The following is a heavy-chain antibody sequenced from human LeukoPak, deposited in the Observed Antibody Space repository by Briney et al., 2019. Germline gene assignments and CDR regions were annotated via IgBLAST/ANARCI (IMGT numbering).Heavy chain of an antibody. Sequence: GGSLRLSCAVSGFIFSSYSMNWVRQAPGKGLEWVSSISTSSIYIYYADSVKGRFTISRDNAKNSLYLQMNSLRAEDTAVYYCAREAPKYYDFWSGYQPRKRYFDYWGQGTLVTVSS. V-gene: IGHV3-21*01. CDR1: GFIFSSYS. CDR3: AREAPKYYDFWSGYQPRKRYFDY. J-gene: IGHJ4*02. CDR2: ISTSSIYI. D-gene: IGHD3-3*01.